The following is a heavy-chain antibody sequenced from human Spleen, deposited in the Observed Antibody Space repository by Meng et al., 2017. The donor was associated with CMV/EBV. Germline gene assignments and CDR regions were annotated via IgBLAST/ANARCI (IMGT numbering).Heavy chain of an antibody. CDR1: GFTFSNAW. Sequence: LSLTCAASGFTFSNAWMSWVRQAPGKGLEWVSTLSGSGGSTYYADSVKGRFIISADSSKNTVFLQMNTLRAEDTAVYYCAKEPRSWYGGDGFDVWGHGTMVTVSS. D-gene: IGHD6-13*01. J-gene: IGHJ3*01. CDR2: LSGSGGST. V-gene: IGHV3-23*01. CDR3: AKEPRSWYGGDGFDV.